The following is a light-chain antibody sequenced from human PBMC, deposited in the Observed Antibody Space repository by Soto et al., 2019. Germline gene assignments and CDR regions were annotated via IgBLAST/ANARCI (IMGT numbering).Light chain of an antibody. CDR2: DAS. Sequence: DIQMTQSPSSLSASVGDRVTITCRASQTISSYLNWYQQKPGKAPKLLIYDASNLQTGVPSRFSGSGSGTDFTLTISSLQPEDIATYYCQQNDGLPTFGGGTKVDIK. CDR1: QTISSY. V-gene: IGKV1-33*01. J-gene: IGKJ4*01. CDR3: QQNDGLPT.